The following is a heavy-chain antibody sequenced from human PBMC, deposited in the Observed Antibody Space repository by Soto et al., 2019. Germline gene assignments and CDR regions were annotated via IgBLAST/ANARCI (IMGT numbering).Heavy chain of an antibody. D-gene: IGHD3-3*02. CDR3: ASSEQAFFEY. J-gene: IGHJ4*02. CDR2: IKQDGSEK. CDR1: GFSFSSYW. V-gene: IGHV3-7*01. Sequence: GFLRLSCEASGFSFSSYWMSWVRQAPGKGLEWVANIKQDGSEKYYVDSVKGRFTISRDNAKNSLYLQMNSLRAEDTDVYYCASSEQAFFEYWGEGSLVTVSS.